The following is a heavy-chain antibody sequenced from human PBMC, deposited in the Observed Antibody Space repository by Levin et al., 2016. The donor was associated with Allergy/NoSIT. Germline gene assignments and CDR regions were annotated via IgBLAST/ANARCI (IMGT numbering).Heavy chain of an antibody. D-gene: IGHD4-17*01. CDR3: ARDRRGRAVTTDFEH. J-gene: IGHJ1*01. CDR2: ISAYNGNT. V-gene: IGHV1-18*01. Sequence: WVRQAPGQGLEWMGWISAYNGNTNYAQNLQGRVTMTTDTSTGTAYMELRSLRSDDTAVYYCARDRRGRAVTTDFEHWGQGTLVTVSS.